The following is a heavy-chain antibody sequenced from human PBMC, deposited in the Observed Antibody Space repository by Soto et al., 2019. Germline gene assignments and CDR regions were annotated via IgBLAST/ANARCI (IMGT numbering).Heavy chain of an antibody. CDR3: AKGVMEDSSSWYDY. J-gene: IGHJ4*02. D-gene: IGHD6-13*01. V-gene: IGHV3-23*01. CDR1: GFTFSSYA. Sequence: EVQLLESGGGLVQPGGSLRLSCAASGFTFSSYAMSWVRQAPGKGLEWVSAISGSARSTYYADSVKGRFTISRDNSKNTLYLQMNRLRAEDTAVYYCAKGVMEDSSSWYDYWGQGTLVTVSS. CDR2: ISGSARST.